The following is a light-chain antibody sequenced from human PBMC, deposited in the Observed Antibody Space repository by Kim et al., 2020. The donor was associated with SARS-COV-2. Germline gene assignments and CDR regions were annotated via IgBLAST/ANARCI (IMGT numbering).Light chain of an antibody. Sequence: SPGERATLSCRASQSVSTYLAWYQRKYGQAPRLLIYEASNRATGIPARFSGSGSGTDFTLTISSLEPEDFAVYYCQQRTHWPPWTFGQGTKVDIK. V-gene: IGKV3-11*01. CDR1: QSVSTY. CDR2: EAS. CDR3: QQRTHWPPWT. J-gene: IGKJ1*01.